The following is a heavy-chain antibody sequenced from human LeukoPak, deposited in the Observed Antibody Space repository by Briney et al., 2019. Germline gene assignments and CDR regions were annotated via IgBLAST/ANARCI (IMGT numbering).Heavy chain of an antibody. CDR2: ISSSGSTI. D-gene: IGHD3-3*01. V-gene: IGHV3-11*04. J-gene: IGHJ3*02. Sequence: GGSLRLSCAASGSTFSDYYMSWIRQAPGKGLEWVSYISSSGSTIYYADSVKGRFIISRDNAKNSLYLQMNSLRAEDTAVYYCARSSIRFTPFDIWGQGTMVTVSS. CDR1: GSTFSDYY. CDR3: ARSSIRFTPFDI.